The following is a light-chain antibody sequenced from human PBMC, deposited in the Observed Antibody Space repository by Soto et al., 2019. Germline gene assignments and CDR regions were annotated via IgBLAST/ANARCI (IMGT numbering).Light chain of an antibody. Sequence: DIVMTQSPLSLPVTPGEPASISCRSSQSLLHSNGYNYLDWYLQKQGQSPQLLIYLGSNRASGVPDRFSGSGSGTDVTLKISRVEAEDVGVYYCMQALQTPTFGQGTKVEIK. J-gene: IGKJ1*01. CDR1: QSLLHSNGYNY. CDR2: LGS. CDR3: MQALQTPT. V-gene: IGKV2-28*01.